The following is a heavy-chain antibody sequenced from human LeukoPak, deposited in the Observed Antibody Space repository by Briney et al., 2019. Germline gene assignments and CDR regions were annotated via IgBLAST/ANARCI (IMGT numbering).Heavy chain of an antibody. J-gene: IGHJ3*02. CDR1: GFTFSSYG. V-gene: IGHV3-30*02. Sequence: GGSLRLSCAASGFTFSSYGMHWVRQAPGKGLEWVAFIRYDGSNKYYADFVKGRFSIFRDNSKNTLDLQMNSLRLEDTAVYYCAKEGPAGMVAAGIDIWGQGTMVTVSS. D-gene: IGHD6-13*01. CDR3: AKEGPAGMVAAGIDI. CDR2: IRYDGSNK.